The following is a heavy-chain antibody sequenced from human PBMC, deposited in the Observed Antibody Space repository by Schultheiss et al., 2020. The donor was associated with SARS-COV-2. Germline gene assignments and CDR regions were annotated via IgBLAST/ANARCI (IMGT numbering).Heavy chain of an antibody. CDR1: GGSFSGYY. J-gene: IGHJ4*02. CDR2: IYHSGST. D-gene: IGHD4-17*01. V-gene: IGHV4-34*01. CDR3: ARSTTVTGPYYFDY. Sequence: SETLSLTCAVYGGSFSGYYWGWIRQPPGKGLEWIGSIYHSGSTNYNPSLKSRVTISVDTSKNQFSLKLSSVTAADTAVYYCARSTTVTGPYYFDYWGQGTLVTVSS.